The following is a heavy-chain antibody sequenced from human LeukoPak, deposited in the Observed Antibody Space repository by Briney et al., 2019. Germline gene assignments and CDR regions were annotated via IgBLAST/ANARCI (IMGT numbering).Heavy chain of an antibody. CDR1: GGTFSSYA. CDR2: IIPILGIA. CDR3: ARGHYGDYDGNYYGMDV. V-gene: IGHV1-69*04. J-gene: IGHJ6*02. Sequence: GASVKVSCKASGGTFSSYAISWVRQAPGQGLEWMGRIIPILGIANYAQKFQGRVTITADKSTSTAYMELSSRRSEDTAVYYCARGHYGDYDGNYYGMDVWGQGTTVTVSS. D-gene: IGHD4-17*01.